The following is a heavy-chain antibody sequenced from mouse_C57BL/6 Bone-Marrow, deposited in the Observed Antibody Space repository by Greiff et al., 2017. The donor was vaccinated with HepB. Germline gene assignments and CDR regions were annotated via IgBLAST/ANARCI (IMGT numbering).Heavy chain of an antibody. D-gene: IGHD1-1*01. CDR2: ISSGSSTI. CDR1: GFTFSDYG. V-gene: IGHV5-17*01. CDR3: ARGVTTVVAPYAMDY. J-gene: IGHJ4*01. Sequence: EVQRVESGGGLVKPGGSLKLSCAASGFTFSDYGMHWVRQAPEKGLEWVAYISSGSSTIYYADTVKGRFTISRDNAKNTLFLQMTSLRSEDTAMYYCARGVTTVVAPYAMDYWGQGTSVTVSS.